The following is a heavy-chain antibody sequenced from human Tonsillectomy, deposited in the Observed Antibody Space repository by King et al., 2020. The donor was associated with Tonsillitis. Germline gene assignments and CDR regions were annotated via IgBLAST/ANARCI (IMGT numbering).Heavy chain of an antibody. V-gene: IGHV3-7*01. CDR3: ASFWSGHFDH. CDR1: GFTFSNYW. D-gene: IGHD3-3*01. CDR2: IRQDGSDK. Sequence: VQLVESGGGLVQPGGSLRLSCAASGFTFSNYWRSWVRQAPGKGLEWVANIRQDGSDKYYVDSVKGRFTISKDNAKHSLYLQMNSLRAEHTAVYYCASFWSGHFDHWGQGTLVTLSS. J-gene: IGHJ4*02.